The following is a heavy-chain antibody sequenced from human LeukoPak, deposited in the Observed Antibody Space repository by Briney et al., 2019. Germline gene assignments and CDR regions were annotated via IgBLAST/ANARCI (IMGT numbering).Heavy chain of an antibody. D-gene: IGHD2-2*01. CDR3: ATKGYCSSTSCYAVAFDI. J-gene: IGHJ3*02. V-gene: IGHV1-24*01. CDR1: GYTLPELS. Sequence: ASVKVSCKVSGYTLPELSMHWVRQAPGKGLEWMGGFDPEDGETIYAQKFQGRVTMTEDTSTDTAYMELSSLRSEDTAVYYCATKGYCSSTSCYAVAFDIWGQGTMVTVSS. CDR2: FDPEDGET.